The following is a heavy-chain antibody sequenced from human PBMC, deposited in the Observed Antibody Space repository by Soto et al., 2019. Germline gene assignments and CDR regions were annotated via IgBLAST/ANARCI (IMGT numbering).Heavy chain of an antibody. D-gene: IGHD1-26*01. CDR1: GFTFSSSA. J-gene: IGHJ6*02. V-gene: IGHV3-23*01. CDR3: AATSGSYYYYGMDV. CDR2: ISASGGST. Sequence: GSLRLSCAASGFTFSSSATSWVRQAPGKGLEWVSSISASGGSTYYADSVKGRFTISRDNSKNTLYLQMNSLRAEDTAVYYCAATSGSYYYYGMDVWGQGTTVTVSS.